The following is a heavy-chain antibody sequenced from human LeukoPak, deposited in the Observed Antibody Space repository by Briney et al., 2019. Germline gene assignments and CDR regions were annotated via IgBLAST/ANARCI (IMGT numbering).Heavy chain of an antibody. CDR2: IVPIFASA. CDR1: GATFTSYA. J-gene: IGHJ5*02. Sequence: SVKVSCKASGATFTSYAISWVRQAPGQGLEWMGGIVPIFASANYAQKFQGRVTITTDESTSTAYMELSSLRSEDTAVYFCATSPYYDFWSGYRDWFDPWGQGTLVTVSS. CDR3: ATSPYYDFWSGYRDWFDP. V-gene: IGHV1-69*05. D-gene: IGHD3-3*01.